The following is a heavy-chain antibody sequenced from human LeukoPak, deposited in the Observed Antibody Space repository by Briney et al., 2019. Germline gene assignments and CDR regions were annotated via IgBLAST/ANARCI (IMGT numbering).Heavy chain of an antibody. D-gene: IGHD2-2*01. CDR3: ARTSEVGTCDM. Sequence: SGPALVKPTQTLTLTCTFSGFSLSTSGMRASWIRQPPGKALEWLARIDWDDDKFYTTSLKTRLIISKDTSKNQVVLTMTNMDPVDTATYYCARTSEVGTCDMWGQGTMVTVSS. V-gene: IGHV2-70*04. J-gene: IGHJ3*02. CDR2: IDWDDDK. CDR1: GFSLSTSGMR.